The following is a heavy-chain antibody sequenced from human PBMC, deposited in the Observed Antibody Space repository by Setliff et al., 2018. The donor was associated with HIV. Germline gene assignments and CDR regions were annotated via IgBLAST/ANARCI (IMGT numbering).Heavy chain of an antibody. CDR3: ATGLSSTDPSSNS. V-gene: IGHV1-69*08. Sequence: SVKVSCKTSGGIISWVRQAPGQGLEWMGRIIPVGGTTNYAQKFQGRVTITADKSTSTVYMELSSLRSDDTAVYYCATGLSSTDPSSNSWGQGAPVTVSS. CDR1: GGI. D-gene: IGHD1-1*01. CDR2: IIPVGGTT. J-gene: IGHJ4*02.